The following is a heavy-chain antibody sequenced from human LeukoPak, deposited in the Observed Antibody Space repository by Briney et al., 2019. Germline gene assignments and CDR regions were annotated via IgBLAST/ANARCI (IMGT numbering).Heavy chain of an antibody. V-gene: IGHV3-64*01. J-gene: IGHJ6*02. Sequence: GGSLRLSCAASGSTFSSYAMHWVRQAPGKGLEYVSAISRNGGSTYYANSVKGRFTISRDNSKNTLYLQMGSLRAEDMAVYYCARVGYTSYYYYGMDVWGQGTTVTVSS. D-gene: IGHD6-13*01. CDR2: ISRNGGST. CDR1: GSTFSSYA. CDR3: ARVGYTSYYYYGMDV.